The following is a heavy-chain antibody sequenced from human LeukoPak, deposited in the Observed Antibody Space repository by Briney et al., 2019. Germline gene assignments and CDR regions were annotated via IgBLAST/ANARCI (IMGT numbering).Heavy chain of an antibody. CDR2: ISGSGGST. CDR3: ARDGLLWFGELLAWNAFDI. Sequence: GGSLRLSCAASGFTFSSYAMSWVRQAPGKGLEWVSAISGSGGSTYYADSVKGRFTISRDNSKNTLYLQMNSLRAEDTAVYYCARDGLLWFGELLAWNAFDIWGQGTMVTVSS. J-gene: IGHJ3*02. V-gene: IGHV3-23*01. D-gene: IGHD3-10*01. CDR1: GFTFSSYA.